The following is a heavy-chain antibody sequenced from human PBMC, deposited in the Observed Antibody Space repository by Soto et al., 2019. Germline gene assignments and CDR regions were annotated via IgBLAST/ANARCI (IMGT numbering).Heavy chain of an antibody. CDR1: GGSISSGGYY. CDR3: ARAYYDFWSGPAPYYYGMDV. Sequence: PSETLSLTCTVSGGSISSGGYYWSWIRQHPGKGLEWIGYIYYSGSTYYNPSLKSRVTISVDTSKNQFSLKLSSVTAADTAVYYCARAYYDFWSGPAPYYYGMDVWGQGTTVTVSS. D-gene: IGHD3-3*01. J-gene: IGHJ6*02. V-gene: IGHV4-31*03. CDR2: IYYSGST.